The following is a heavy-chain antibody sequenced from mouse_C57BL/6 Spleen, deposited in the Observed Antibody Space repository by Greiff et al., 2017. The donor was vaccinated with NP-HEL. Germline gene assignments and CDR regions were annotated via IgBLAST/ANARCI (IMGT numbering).Heavy chain of an antibody. CDR3: EREKTGPFDY. CDR1: GYTFTSYW. V-gene: IGHV1-69*01. CDR2: IDPSDSYT. J-gene: IGHJ2*01. Sequence: QVQLQQPGAELVMPGASVKLSCKASGYTFTSYWMHWVKQRPGQGLEWIGEIDPSDSYTNYNQKFKGKSTLTVDKSSSTAYMQLSSLTSEDSAVYYCEREKTGPFDYWGQGTTLTVSS. D-gene: IGHD4-1*01.